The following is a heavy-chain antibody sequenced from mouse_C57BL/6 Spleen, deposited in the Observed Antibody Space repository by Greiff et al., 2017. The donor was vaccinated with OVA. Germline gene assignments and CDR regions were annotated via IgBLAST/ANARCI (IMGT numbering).Heavy chain of an antibody. J-gene: IGHJ1*03. Sequence: VKLVESGPGLVQPSQSLSITCTASGFSLTSYGVHWVRQSPGQGLEWLGVIWRGGSTDYNAAFMSRLSITEDNSKSQVFFKMNSLQADDTAIYYCAKSGYYGSGWYFDVWGTGTTVTVSS. CDR3: AKSGYYGSGWYFDV. CDR1: GFSLTSYG. V-gene: IGHV2-5*01. D-gene: IGHD1-1*01. CDR2: IWRGGST.